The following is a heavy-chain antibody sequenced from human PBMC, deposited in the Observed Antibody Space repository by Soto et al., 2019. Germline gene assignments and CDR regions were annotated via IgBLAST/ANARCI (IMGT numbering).Heavy chain of an antibody. CDR2: IIPIFGTA. Sequence: QVQLVQSGAEVKKPGSSVKVSCKASGGTFSSYAISWVRQAPGQGLEWMGGIIPIFGTANYAQKFQGRVTITADESTGTAYMELSSLRSEDTAVYYCARVAEWDYYGSGRAHNWFDPWGQGTLVTVSS. D-gene: IGHD3-10*01. CDR1: GGTFSSYA. V-gene: IGHV1-69*01. J-gene: IGHJ5*02. CDR3: ARVAEWDYYGSGRAHNWFDP.